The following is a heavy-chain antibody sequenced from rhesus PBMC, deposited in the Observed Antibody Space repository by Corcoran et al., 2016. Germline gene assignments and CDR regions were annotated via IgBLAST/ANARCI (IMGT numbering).Heavy chain of an antibody. J-gene: IGHJ4*01. Sequence: QVQLQESGPGLVKPSETLSLTCAVSGYSISSGYYWGWIRQPPGKGLEDIGSLSGNSGNTYYNPSLKSRVTISKDTSKNQFSLKLSSVTAADTAVYYCARESDNFWSGYYRVADYWGQGVLVTVSS. CDR3: ARESDNFWSGYYRVADY. CDR2: LSGNSGNT. V-gene: IGHV4-99*02. D-gene: IGHD3-3*01. CDR1: GYSISSGYY.